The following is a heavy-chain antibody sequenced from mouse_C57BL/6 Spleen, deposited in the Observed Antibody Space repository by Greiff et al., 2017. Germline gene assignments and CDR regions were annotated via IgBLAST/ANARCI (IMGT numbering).Heavy chain of an antibody. J-gene: IGHJ1*03. CDR3: ARRGHFDV. CDR1: GYAFSSYW. Sequence: VQLQQSGASVKISCKASGYAFSSYWMNWVKQRPGKGLEWIGQIYPGDGDTNYNGKFKGKATLTADKSSSTAYMQLSSLTSEDSAVYFCARRGHFDVWGTGTTVTVSS. CDR2: IYPGDGDT. V-gene: IGHV1-80*01.